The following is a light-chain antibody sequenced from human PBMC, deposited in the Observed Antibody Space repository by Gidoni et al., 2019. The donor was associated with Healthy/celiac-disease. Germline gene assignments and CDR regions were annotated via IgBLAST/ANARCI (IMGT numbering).Light chain of an antibody. J-gene: IGKJ4*01. CDR1: QSVSSY. Sequence: EIVLTQSPATLSLSPGERATLSCRASQSVSSYLAWYQQKPGQAPRLLLYDASDRATGIPARFSGSGSGTGFALTISSLEPEDFAVYYCQRRSNWRGSLTFGGGTKVEIK. CDR2: DAS. CDR3: QRRSNWRGSLT. V-gene: IGKV3-11*01.